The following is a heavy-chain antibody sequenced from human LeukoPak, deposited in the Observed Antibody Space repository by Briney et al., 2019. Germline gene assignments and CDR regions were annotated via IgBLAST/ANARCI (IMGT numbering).Heavy chain of an antibody. CDR2: ISTYNGDT. D-gene: IGHD6-19*01. CDR1: GYTFTRYA. Sequence: ASVTVSFKASGYTFTRYAITWVRQAPGQEREGMGWISTYNGDTHYAQNLQGRVTLTTDTSTGTAYMELRSLRSDDTVVYYCARDPSNTTGWNPYFDYWGKGTLVTVSS. CDR3: ARDPSNTTGWNPYFDY. J-gene: IGHJ4*02. V-gene: IGHV1-18*01.